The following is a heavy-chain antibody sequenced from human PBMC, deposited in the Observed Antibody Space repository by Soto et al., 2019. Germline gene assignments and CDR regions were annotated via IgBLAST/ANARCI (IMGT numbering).Heavy chain of an antibody. J-gene: IGHJ4*02. CDR1: GESFSGHI. CDR2: INHSGSA. Sequence: SETLSLTCTVSGESFSGHIWTWIRQTPGKGLQWIGQINHSGSASYNPSLKSRVTISVHTSNSQFSLELSSVTAADTAVYYCARGLITGSHYSGGWYYFDSWGQGTQVTVSS. D-gene: IGHD6-19*01. CDR3: ARGLITGSHYSGGWYYFDS. V-gene: IGHV4-34*01.